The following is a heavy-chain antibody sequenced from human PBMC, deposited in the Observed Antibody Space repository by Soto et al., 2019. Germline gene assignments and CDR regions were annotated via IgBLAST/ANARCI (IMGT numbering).Heavy chain of an antibody. J-gene: IGHJ6*03. CDR3: ARGLGYSYYYYMDV. V-gene: IGHV3-21*01. CDR1: GFTFSSYS. CDR2: ISSSSSYI. Sequence: GGSLRLSCAASGFTFSSYSMNWVRQAPGKGLEWVSSISSSSSYIYYADSVKGRFTISRDNAKNSLYLQMNSLRAEDTAVYYCARGLGYSYYYYMDVWGKGTTVTVSS. D-gene: IGHD4-4*01.